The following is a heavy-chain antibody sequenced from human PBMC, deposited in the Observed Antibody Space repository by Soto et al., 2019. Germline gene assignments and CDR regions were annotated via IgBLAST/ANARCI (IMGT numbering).Heavy chain of an antibody. CDR3: ARYHSSLNWFDP. Sequence: SETLSLTCTVSGGSISSYYWSWIRQPPGKGLEWIGYIYYSGSTNYNPSLKSRVTISVDTSKNQFSLKLSSVTAADTAVYYCARYHSSLNWFDPWGQGTLVTVSS. D-gene: IGHD6-6*01. CDR1: GGSISSYY. V-gene: IGHV4-59*01. CDR2: IYYSGST. J-gene: IGHJ5*02.